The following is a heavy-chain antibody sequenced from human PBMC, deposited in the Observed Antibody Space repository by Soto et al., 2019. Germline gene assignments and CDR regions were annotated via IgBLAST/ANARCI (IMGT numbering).Heavy chain of an antibody. D-gene: IGHD4-17*01. CDR2: IFYGGGTGVT. V-gene: IGHV4-39*01. CDR3: ARRGGGDSLFDS. J-gene: IGHJ4*02. Sequence: QLHLQESGPGLVKPSETLSLTCTVSGDSFSTSNYYWGWIRQPPGKGLEWIGNIFYGGGTGVTYYNPSLKRRVTIAVDTSMNRFSLKLRSITAADTAFYFCARRGGGDSLFDSWGQGKLVTVSS. CDR1: GDSFSTSNYY.